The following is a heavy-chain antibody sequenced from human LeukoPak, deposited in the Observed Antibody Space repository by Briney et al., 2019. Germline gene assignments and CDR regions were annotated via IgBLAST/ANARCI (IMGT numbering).Heavy chain of an antibody. Sequence: SETLSLTCTVSGYSISSGYYWGWIRQPPGKGLEWIGSIYHSGSTYYNPSLKSRVTISVDTSKNQFSLKLSSVTAADTAVYYCARVDIVVVVAADRAPRWFDPWGQGTLVTVPS. CDR2: IYHSGST. CDR3: ARVDIVVVVAADRAPRWFDP. CDR1: GYSISSGYY. V-gene: IGHV4-38-2*02. D-gene: IGHD2-15*01. J-gene: IGHJ5*02.